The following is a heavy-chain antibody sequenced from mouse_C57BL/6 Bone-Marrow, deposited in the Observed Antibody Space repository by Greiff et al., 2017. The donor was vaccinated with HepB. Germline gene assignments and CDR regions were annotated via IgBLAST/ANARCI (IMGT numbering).Heavy chain of an antibody. CDR3: SEDSAVYYCACWNYDYDGRSYYAMYY. Sequence: QVHVKQSGPELARPWASVKISCPAFYTFSRRVHFAIRDTNYWMQWVKQRPGQGLEWIGAIYPGNGDTSYNQKFKGKATLTADRSSSTADMQHSSLTSEDSAVYYCACWNYDYDGRSYYAMYYWGQGTTVTVSS. CDR1: YTFSRRVH. V-gene: IGHV1-87*01. CDR2: GQGLEWIG. D-gene: IGHD2-4*01. J-gene: IGHJ4*01.